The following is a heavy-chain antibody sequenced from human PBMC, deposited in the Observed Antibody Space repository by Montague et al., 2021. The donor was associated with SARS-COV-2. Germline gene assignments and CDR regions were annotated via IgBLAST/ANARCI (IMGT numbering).Heavy chain of an antibody. CDR1: GVSFSGYY. CDR3: ARGRFSSSWYGAKNWFDP. Sequence: SETLSLTCAVYGVSFSGYYWSWIRQPPGKGLEWIGETNHSGSTNYNPSLKSRVTISVDTSKNQFSLKLSSVTAADTAVYYCARGRFSSSWYGAKNWFDPWGQGTLVTVSS. V-gene: IGHV4-34*01. J-gene: IGHJ5*02. D-gene: IGHD6-13*01. CDR2: TNHSGST.